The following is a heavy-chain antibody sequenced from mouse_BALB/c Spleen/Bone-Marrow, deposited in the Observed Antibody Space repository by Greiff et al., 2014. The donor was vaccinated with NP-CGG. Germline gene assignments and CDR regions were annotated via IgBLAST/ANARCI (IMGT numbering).Heavy chain of an antibody. CDR2: IYYSGTI. D-gene: IGHD2-4*01. V-gene: IGHV3-5*02. CDR3: EGDGGLRGYAMDY. J-gene: IGHJ4*01. Sequence: EVQLVESGPGLVKPSQTVSLTCTVTGISITTGNYRWSWIRQFPGNKLEWIGYIYYSGTITYNPSLTSRTTITRDTSKNQFFLKMNSLNAENTATYYCEGDGGLRGYAMDYWGQGTSVTVSS. CDR1: GISITTGNYR.